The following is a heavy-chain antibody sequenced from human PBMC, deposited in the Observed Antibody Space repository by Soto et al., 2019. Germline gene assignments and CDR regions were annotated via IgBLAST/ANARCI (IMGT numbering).Heavy chain of an antibody. J-gene: IGHJ5*02. CDR2: ISHSGST. CDR3: ARQPLRSRRFDP. CDR1: GGSISSDAYY. D-gene: IGHD3-3*01. V-gene: IGHV4-31*03. Sequence: PSETLSLTCTVSGGSISSDAYYWSWIRQHPGKGLKWIGYISHSGSTYYNPSLKSRVIISVDTSKNQFSLSLTSVTAADTAVYYCARQPLRSRRFDPWGLGILVTVSS.